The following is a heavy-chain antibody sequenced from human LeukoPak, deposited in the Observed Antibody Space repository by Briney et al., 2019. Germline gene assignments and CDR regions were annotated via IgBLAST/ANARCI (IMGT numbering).Heavy chain of an antibody. J-gene: IGHJ4*02. CDR1: GFTFAGHA. CDR3: AKDSGGYYRPKDS. CDR2: VSGSGSHT. Sequence: GGSLRLSCAASGFTFAGHAMKWVRQAPGMGLEWVSTVSGSGSHTYYADSVKGRFTISRDNSKSALYLQMNSLRAEDTAVYYCAKDSGGYYRPKDSWDQGTLVTVSS. D-gene: IGHD1-26*01. V-gene: IGHV3-23*01.